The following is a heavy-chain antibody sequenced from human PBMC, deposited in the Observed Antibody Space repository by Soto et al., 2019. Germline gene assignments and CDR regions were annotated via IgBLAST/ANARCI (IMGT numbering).Heavy chain of an antibody. CDR2: IYPGDSDT. V-gene: IGHV5-51*01. D-gene: IGHD4-17*01. Sequence: GESLKISCKGSGYSFTSYWIGWVRQMPGKGLEWMGIIYPGDSDTRYSPSFQGQVTISADKSISTAYLQWSSLKTSDTAMYYSARPLTVSIPASAIWGHGTMVTVSS. J-gene: IGHJ3*02. CDR1: GYSFTSYW. CDR3: ARPLTVSIPASAI.